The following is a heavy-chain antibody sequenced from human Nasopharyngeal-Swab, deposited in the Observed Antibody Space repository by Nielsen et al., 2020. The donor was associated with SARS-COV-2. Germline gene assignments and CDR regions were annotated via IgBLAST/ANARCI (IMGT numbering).Heavy chain of an antibody. CDR1: GLTFSSYA. D-gene: IGHD4/OR15-4a*01. V-gene: IGHV3-23*01. Sequence: GGSLRLSCAASGLTFSSYAMSWVRQAPGKGLEGVSAISGSGGSTYYADSVKGRFTISRDNSKNTLYLQMNSLRAEDTAVYYCAKDGGLTTFPYYYYYGMDVWGQGTTVTVSS. CDR2: ISGSGGST. J-gene: IGHJ6*02. CDR3: AKDGGLTTFPYYYYYGMDV.